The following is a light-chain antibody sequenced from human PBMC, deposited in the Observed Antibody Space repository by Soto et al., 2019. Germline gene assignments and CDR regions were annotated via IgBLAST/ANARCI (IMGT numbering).Light chain of an antibody. J-gene: IGKJ1*01. Sequence: IQSTQFPSSLSASVGDRITITCRASQGISSYLAWYQQKPGKAPKLLIYAASTLQSGVPSRFSGSGSGTEFTLTISSLQPEDFATYYCQQLNSYPRTFGQGTKVDIK. CDR3: QQLNSYPRT. CDR1: QGISSY. CDR2: AAS. V-gene: IGKV1-9*01.